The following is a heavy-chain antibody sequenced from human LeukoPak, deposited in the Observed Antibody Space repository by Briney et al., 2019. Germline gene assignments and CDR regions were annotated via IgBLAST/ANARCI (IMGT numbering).Heavy chain of an antibody. CDR3: ARDGRSDYYDSSGYFDY. V-gene: IGHV3-48*01. D-gene: IGHD3-22*01. CDR2: IGTSSTTI. CDR1: GFTFSSYT. J-gene: IGHJ4*02. Sequence: GGSLRLSCAASGFTFSSYTMNWVRQPPGKGLEWVSNIGTSSTTIYYADSVKGRFTISRDNAKNSLYLQMNSLRTEDTAVYYCARDGRSDYYDSSGYFDYWAQGTLVTVSS.